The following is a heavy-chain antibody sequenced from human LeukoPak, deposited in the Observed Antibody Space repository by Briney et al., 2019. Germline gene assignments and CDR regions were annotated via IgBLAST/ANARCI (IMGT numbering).Heavy chain of an antibody. CDR3: ARDTKYAFDN. CDR1: GFTFSDYS. Sequence: PGGSLRLSCAAPGFTFSDYSMNWVRQAPGKGLEWISYVGISSGNTKYADSVKGRFTISGDKAKNSLYLQMNSLRVGDTAVYYCARDTKYAFDNWGQGTLVTVSS. D-gene: IGHD2-2*01. V-gene: IGHV3-48*01. J-gene: IGHJ4*02. CDR2: VGISSGNT.